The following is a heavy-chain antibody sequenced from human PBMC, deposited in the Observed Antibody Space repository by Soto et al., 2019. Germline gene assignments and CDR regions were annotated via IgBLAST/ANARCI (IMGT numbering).Heavy chain of an antibody. Sequence: PAGTLTLTCTVSGGSFSSSSYYWGWIRQPPGKELEWIGSIYYSGSTYYNPSLKSRVTISVDTTKTLFSLKLSSVTAADTAVYYCARIRHGVTAKMAGYYFDYWGQGTLVTVSS. CDR2: IYYSGST. D-gene: IGHD2-21*02. CDR3: ARIRHGVTAKMAGYYFDY. V-gene: IGHV4-39*01. J-gene: IGHJ4*02. CDR1: GGSFSSSSYY.